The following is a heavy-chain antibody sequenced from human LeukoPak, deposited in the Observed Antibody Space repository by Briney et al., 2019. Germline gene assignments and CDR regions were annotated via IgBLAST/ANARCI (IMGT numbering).Heavy chain of an antibody. CDR3: ASLVADYFDY. Sequence: SETVSLTCTVSGGSISSSSYYWGWIRQPPGKGPEWIGSIYYSGSTNYNPSLKSRVTISVDTSKNQFSLKLSSVTAADTAVYYCASLVADYFDYWGQGTLVTVSS. CDR2: IYYSGST. V-gene: IGHV4-39*07. CDR1: GGSISSSSYY. J-gene: IGHJ4*02.